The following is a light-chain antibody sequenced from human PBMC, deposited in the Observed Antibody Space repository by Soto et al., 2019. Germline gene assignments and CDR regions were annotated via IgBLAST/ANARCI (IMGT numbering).Light chain of an antibody. Sequence: QSVLTQPASVSGSPGQSIAISCTGTSSDVGGYNYVSWYQQHPGKAPKLMIYDVNNRPSGVSNRFSASKSGNTASLTISGLQAEDEADYYCCSYTTSSTYVFGTGTKVPVL. CDR1: SSDVGGYNY. J-gene: IGLJ1*01. CDR2: DVN. V-gene: IGLV2-14*03. CDR3: CSYTTSSTYV.